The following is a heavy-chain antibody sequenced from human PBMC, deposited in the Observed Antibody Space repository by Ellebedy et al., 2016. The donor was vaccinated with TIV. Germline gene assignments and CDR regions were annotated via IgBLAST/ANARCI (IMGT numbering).Heavy chain of an antibody. CDR1: GYTFTGYY. J-gene: IGHJ6*02. Sequence: ASVKVSXXASGYTFTGYYMHWVRQAPGQGLEWMGWINPNSGGTNYAQKFQGWVTMTRDTSISTAYMELSRLRSDDTAVYYCARDRDYYYGMDVWGQGTTVTVSS. CDR3: ARDRDYYYGMDV. CDR2: INPNSGGT. V-gene: IGHV1-2*04.